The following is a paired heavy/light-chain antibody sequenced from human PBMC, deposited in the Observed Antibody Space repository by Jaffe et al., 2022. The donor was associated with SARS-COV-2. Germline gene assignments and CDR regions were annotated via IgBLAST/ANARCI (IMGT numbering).Heavy chain of an antibody. CDR2: INEDGSDK. D-gene: IGHD3-3*01. CDR1: GFSSHW. J-gene: IGHJ5*02. CDR3: ATWSASGGWFDP. V-gene: IGHV3-7*03. Sequence: EVQLVESGGGLVQPGGSLRLSCPASGFSSHWMSWVRQAPGKGLEWVANINEDGSDKYYVDSVRGRFTISRDTAKNSLYLQMNSLRAEDTAIYYCATWSASGGWFDPWGQGTLVTVSS.
Light chain of an antibody. V-gene: IGKV1-12*01. CDR1: QGISTW. CDR3: QQANSFPLT. J-gene: IGKJ3*01. Sequence: DIQMTQSPSSVSASVGDRVIITCRASQGISTWLAWYQQKPGKAPKLLVYLASTLQSGVPSRFSGSGSGTDFTLTISSLQPEDFATYYCQQANSFPLTFGPGTKVDIK. CDR2: LAS.